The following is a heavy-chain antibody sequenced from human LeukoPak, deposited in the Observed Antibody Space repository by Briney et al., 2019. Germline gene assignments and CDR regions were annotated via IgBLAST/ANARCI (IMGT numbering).Heavy chain of an antibody. CDR1: GFTFSSYS. V-gene: IGHV3-15*01. D-gene: IGHD4-11*01. Sequence: GGSLRLSCAASGFTFSSYSMNWVRQAPGKGLEWVGRIKSKTDGGTTDYAAPVKGRFTISRDDSKNTLYLQMNSLKTEDTAVYYCTTDEWSTVSPSYFDYWGQGALVTVSS. CDR3: TTDEWSTVSPSYFDY. J-gene: IGHJ4*02. CDR2: IKSKTDGGTT.